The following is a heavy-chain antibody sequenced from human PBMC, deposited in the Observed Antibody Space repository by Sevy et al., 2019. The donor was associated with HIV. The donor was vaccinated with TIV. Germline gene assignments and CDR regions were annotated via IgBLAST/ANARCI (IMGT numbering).Heavy chain of an antibody. J-gene: IGHJ3*02. CDR3: ARVSVYYYDSSGYYTTGNAFDI. CDR1: GFTVGSNY. Sequence: GESLKISCAASGFTVGSNYMSWVRQAPGKGLEWVSIIYSGVTTSYADSVKGRFTISRDNSKNTLYLQMNSRRAEDTAVYYCARVSVYYYDSSGYYTTGNAFDIWGQGTMVTVSS. V-gene: IGHV3-53*01. CDR2: IYSGVTT. D-gene: IGHD3-22*01.